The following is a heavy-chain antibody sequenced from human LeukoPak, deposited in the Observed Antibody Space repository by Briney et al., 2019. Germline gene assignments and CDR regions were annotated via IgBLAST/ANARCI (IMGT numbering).Heavy chain of an antibody. J-gene: IGHJ5*02. CDR2: INPIFDSA. CDR1: GYTFTGYY. D-gene: IGHD1-26*01. CDR3: AGWEWELLRNWFDP. V-gene: IGHV1-69*13. Sequence: GASVKVSCKASGYTFTGYYMHWVRQAPGQGLEWMGGINPIFDSANYAQKFQGRVTITADESTSTAYMELRSLRSEDTAVYYCAGWEWELLRNWFDPWGQGTLVTVSS.